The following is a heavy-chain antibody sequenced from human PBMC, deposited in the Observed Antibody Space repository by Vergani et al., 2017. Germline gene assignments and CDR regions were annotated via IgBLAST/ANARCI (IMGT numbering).Heavy chain of an antibody. CDR1: GGSFRGYY. J-gene: IGHJ4*02. CDR2: INHGGST. CDR3: ARRFSGYSSSLSFDY. V-gene: IGHV4-34*01. D-gene: IGHD6-13*01. Sequence: QVQLQQWGAGLLKPSETLSLTCAVYGGSFRGYYWSWTRQPPGKGREWIGEINHGGSTNYNPSLKSGVTISVDTSKNQFSLKLSSVTAADTAVYYCARRFSGYSSSLSFDYWGQGTLVTVSS.